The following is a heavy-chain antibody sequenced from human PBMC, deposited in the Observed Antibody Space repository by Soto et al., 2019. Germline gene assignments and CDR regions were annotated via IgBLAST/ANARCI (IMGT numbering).Heavy chain of an antibody. CDR1: GFTFSSYG. J-gene: IGHJ4*02. CDR3: ATAGGPTATSGSDEN. Sequence: QVQLVESGGGVVQPGRSLRLSCAASGFTFSSYGMHWVRQAPGKGLEWVAVISYDGSNKYYADSVKGRFTISRDNSKNTQYLQMNSLRAEDTAVYYSATAGGPTATSGSDENWGQGTLVTVSS. V-gene: IGHV3-30*03. CDR2: ISYDGSNK. D-gene: IGHD2-15*01.